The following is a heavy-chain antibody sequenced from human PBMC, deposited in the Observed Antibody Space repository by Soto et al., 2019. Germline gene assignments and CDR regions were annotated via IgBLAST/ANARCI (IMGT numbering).Heavy chain of an antibody. Sequence: GASVKVSCKASGYTLTSYAMQWVRQAPGQRLEWMGWINAGNGNTKYSQKFQGRVTITRDTSASTAYMELSSLRSEDTAVYYCASHDPTQYYFDYWGQGTLVTVSS. J-gene: IGHJ4*02. D-gene: IGHD3-16*01. CDR2: INAGNGNT. CDR1: GYTLTSYA. V-gene: IGHV1-3*01. CDR3: ASHDPTQYYFDY.